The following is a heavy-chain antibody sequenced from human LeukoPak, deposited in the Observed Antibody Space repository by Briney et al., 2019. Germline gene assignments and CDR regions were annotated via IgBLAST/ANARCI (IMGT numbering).Heavy chain of an antibody. J-gene: IGHJ4*02. CDR2: IYYSGST. V-gene: IGHV4-59*06. CDR1: GGSISSYY. Sequence: PSETLSLTCTVSGGSISSYYWSWIRQHPGKGLEWIGYIYYSGSTYYNPSLKSRVTISVDTSKNQFSLKLSSVTAADTAVYYCARDSAMAVGGFDYWGQGTLVTVSS. CDR3: ARDSAMAVGGFDY. D-gene: IGHD5-18*01.